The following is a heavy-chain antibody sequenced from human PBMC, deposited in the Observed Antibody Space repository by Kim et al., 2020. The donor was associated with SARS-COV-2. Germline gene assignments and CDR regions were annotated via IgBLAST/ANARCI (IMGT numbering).Heavy chain of an antibody. CDR1: GYTYTSYG. V-gene: IGHV1-18*01. D-gene: IGHD3-3*01. Sequence: ASVKVSCKASGYTYTSYGISWVRQAPGQGLEWMGWISAYNGNTNYAQKLQGRVTMTTDTSTSTAYMELRSLRSDDTAVYYCARDILPYDFWSQGVGYYYYCMDVWGQGTTVTVSS. J-gene: IGHJ6*02. CDR3: ARDILPYDFWSQGVGYYYYCMDV. CDR2: ISAYNGNT.